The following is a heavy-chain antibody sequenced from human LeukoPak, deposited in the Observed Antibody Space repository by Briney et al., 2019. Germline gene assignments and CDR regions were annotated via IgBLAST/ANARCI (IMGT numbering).Heavy chain of an antibody. D-gene: IGHD3-16*02. CDR2: IYNSGTT. V-gene: IGHV4-59*01. CDR3: ARGPPDRADI. CDR1: GASISPSY. J-gene: IGHJ3*02. Sequence: PSETLSLTCSVSGASISPSYWSWLRQPPGRGLEWIGYIYNSGTTNYNTSLASRVTISLDTSKNQFPLRLSSVSAVDTAVYYCARGPPDRADIWGQGTMVTVSS.